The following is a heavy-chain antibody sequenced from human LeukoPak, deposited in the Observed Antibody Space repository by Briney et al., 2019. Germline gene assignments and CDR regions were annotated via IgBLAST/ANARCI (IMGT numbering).Heavy chain of an antibody. CDR1: GFTFSSYA. CDR2: ISYGGSNK. V-gene: IGHV3-30-3*01. D-gene: IGHD3-22*01. Sequence: GGSLRLSCAASGFTFSSYAMHWVRQAPGKGLEWVAVISYGGSNKYYADSVKGRFTISRGNSKNTLYLQMNSLRAEDTAVYYCAREYYYDSSGYRHFDYWGQGTLVTVSS. CDR3: AREYYYDSSGYRHFDY. J-gene: IGHJ4*02.